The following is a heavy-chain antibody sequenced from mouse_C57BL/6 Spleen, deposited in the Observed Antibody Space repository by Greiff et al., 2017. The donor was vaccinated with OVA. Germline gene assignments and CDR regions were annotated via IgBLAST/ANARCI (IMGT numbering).Heavy chain of an antibody. J-gene: IGHJ4*01. CDR1: GYTFTSYW. D-gene: IGHD1-1*01. Sequence: VQLQQPGAELVKPGASVKLSCKASGYTFTSYWMHWVKQRPGRGLEWIGRIDPNSGGTKYNEKFKSKATLTVDKPSSTAYMQLSSLTSEDSAVYYCARMRVTTVVHLYYYAMDYWGQGTSVTVSA. CDR2: IDPNSGGT. CDR3: ARMRVTTVVHLYYYAMDY. V-gene: IGHV1-72*01.